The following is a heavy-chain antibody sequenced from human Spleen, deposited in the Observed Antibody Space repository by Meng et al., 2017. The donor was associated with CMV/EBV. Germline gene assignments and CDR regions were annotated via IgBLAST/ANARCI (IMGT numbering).Heavy chain of an antibody. V-gene: IGHV3-23*01. J-gene: IGHJ5*02. CDR3: AKAFMSGYCSSTSCQYNWFDP. CDR2: ISSSGGNT. Sequence: GESLKISCAASGFTFSSYAMSWVRQAPGKGLEGVSTISSSGGNTDYADSVKGRFTISRDNSKNTLYLRMDSLRAEDTAVYYCAKAFMSGYCSSTSCQYNWFDPWGQGTLVTVSS. D-gene: IGHD2-2*01. CDR1: GFTFSSYA.